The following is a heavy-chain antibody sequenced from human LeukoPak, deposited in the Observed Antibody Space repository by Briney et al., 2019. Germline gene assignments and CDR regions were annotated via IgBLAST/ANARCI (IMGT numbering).Heavy chain of an antibody. J-gene: IGHJ2*01. CDR3: ARDFRGSGITDGGFDL. CDR2: ISGRGGST. D-gene: IGHD6-13*01. Sequence: GGSLRLSCAASGFTFTSYAMSWVRQAPGKGLEWVSAISGRGGSTYYADSVKGRFTISRDNSKNTLYLQMNSLRAEDTAVYYCARDFRGSGITDGGFDLWGRGTLVTVSS. CDR1: GFTFTSYA. V-gene: IGHV3-23*01.